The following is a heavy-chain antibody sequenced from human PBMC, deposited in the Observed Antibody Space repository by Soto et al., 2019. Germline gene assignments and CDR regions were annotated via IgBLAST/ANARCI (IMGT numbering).Heavy chain of an antibody. CDR2: VSGGGAST. D-gene: IGHD3-3*01. J-gene: IGHJ4*02. V-gene: IGHV3-23*01. Sequence: PGGSLRLSCAATGFSFAGYALTWVRQAPGKGLEWLSAVSGGGASTYYADSVRGRFSISRDVSGNMNYLQLNRLTAGDTATYYCAKTQTFNGYYGGFDAWGQGTRVTVSS. CDR1: GFSFAGYA. CDR3: AKTQTFNGYYGGFDA.